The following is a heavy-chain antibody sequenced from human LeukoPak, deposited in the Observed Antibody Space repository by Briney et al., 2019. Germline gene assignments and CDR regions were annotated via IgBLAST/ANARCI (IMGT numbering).Heavy chain of an antibody. CDR2: IYYSGST. V-gene: IGHV4-39*01. D-gene: IGHD2-2*01. CDR3: ASLPCSSTSCPFALYYYGMDV. CDR1: GGSISSSSYY. Sequence: PSETLSLTCTVSGGSISSSSYYWGWIRQPPGEGLEWIGSIYYSGSTYYNPSLKSRDTISVDTSKNQFSLKLSSVTAADTAVYYCASLPCSSTSCPFALYYYGMDVWGQGTTVTVSS. J-gene: IGHJ6*02.